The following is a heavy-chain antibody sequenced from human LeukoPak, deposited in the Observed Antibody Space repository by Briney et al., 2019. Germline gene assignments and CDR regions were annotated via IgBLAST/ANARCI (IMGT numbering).Heavy chain of an antibody. D-gene: IGHD3-10*01. CDR3: ARGDYCYGSGSYPYRRDYYYYYMAV. CDR1: GYTFTGYY. J-gene: IGHJ6*03. CDR2: INTNSGGI. V-gene: IGHV1-2*02. Sequence: ASVKVSCKASGYTFTGYYIHWVRQAPGQGVEWMGCINTNSGGINYDQKFQGRVTMTRDTSISTAYMELSRLRSAVTAVYYCARGDYCYGSGSYPYRRDYYYYYMAVWGKGTTVTVSS.